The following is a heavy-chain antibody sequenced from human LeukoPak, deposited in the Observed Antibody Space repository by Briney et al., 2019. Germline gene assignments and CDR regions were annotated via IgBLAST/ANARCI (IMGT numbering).Heavy chain of an antibody. CDR2: INSDGSNT. CDR1: GFTFSNYW. D-gene: IGHD3-10*01. CDR3: VRWGLGKGEAFDI. Sequence: PGGSLRLSCAASGFTFSNYWMHWVRQVPGKGLVWVSRINSDGSNTNYADSVKGRFTISRDNAKNTLYLQMNSLRAEDTAVYYCVRWGLGKGEAFDIWGQGTMVTVSS. V-gene: IGHV3-74*01. J-gene: IGHJ3*02.